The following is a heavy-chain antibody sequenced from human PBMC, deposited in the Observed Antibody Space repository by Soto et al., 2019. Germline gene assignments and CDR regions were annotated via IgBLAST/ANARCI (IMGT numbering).Heavy chain of an antibody. Sequence: QVQLQQSGPGLVKPSQTLSLTCAISGDSVSSNSAAWNWIRQSPSRGLEWLGRTYYRSKGYNDYAVSVKSRITINPDTSKNQFSLQLNSVTPEDTAVYYCARGEDIVLMVYARYFDYWGQGTLVTVSS. J-gene: IGHJ4*02. D-gene: IGHD2-8*01. CDR2: TYYRSKGYN. CDR3: ARGEDIVLMVYARYFDY. CDR1: GDSVSSNSAA. V-gene: IGHV6-1*01.